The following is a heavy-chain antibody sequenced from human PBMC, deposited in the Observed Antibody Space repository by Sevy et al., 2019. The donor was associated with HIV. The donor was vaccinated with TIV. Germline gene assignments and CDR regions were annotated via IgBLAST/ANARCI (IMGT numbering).Heavy chain of an antibody. CDR1: GFTFSSYA. J-gene: IGHJ4*02. D-gene: IGHD6-19*01. CDR3: VKRYSSGWYYFDY. V-gene: IGHV3-64D*06. Sequence: GGCLRLSCSASGFTFSSYAMHWVRQAPGKGLEYVSAISSNGGSTYYADSVKGRFTISRDNSKNTLYLQMSSLRAEDTAVYYCVKRYSSGWYYFDYWGQGTLVTVSS. CDR2: ISSNGGST.